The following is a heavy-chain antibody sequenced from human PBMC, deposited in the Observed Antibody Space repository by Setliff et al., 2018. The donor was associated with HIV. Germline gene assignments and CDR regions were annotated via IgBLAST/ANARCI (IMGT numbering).Heavy chain of an antibody. CDR3: ARSSSSSPFFFDY. V-gene: IGHV4-31*03. Sequence: SETLSLTCTASGGSISNSIYFWTWIRQHPGKGLEWIGYIYYSGSTYQNPSLKSRVTISVDTSKNQFSLKLNSVTAADTAVYYCARSSSSSPFFFDYWGQGSLVTVSS. CDR1: GGSISNSIYF. CDR2: IYYSGST. D-gene: IGHD6-6*01. J-gene: IGHJ4*02.